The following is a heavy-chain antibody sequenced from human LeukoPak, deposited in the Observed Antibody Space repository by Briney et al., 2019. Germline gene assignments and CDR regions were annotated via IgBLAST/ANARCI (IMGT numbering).Heavy chain of an antibody. J-gene: IGHJ4*02. CDR2: ISSSGSTI. CDR3: ASETVAGIDY. Sequence: GGSLRLSCAASGFTFSSYEMNWVRQAPGKGLEWVSYISSSGSTIYYADSVNGRFTISRDNSKDTLYLQMNSLRAEDTAVYYCASETVAGIDYWGQGTLVTVSS. V-gene: IGHV3-48*03. D-gene: IGHD6-19*01. CDR1: GFTFSSYE.